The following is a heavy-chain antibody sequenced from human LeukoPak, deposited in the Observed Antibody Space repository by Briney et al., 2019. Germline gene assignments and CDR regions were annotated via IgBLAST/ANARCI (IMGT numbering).Heavy chain of an antibody. Sequence: LGESLKISCKGSGYSFTSYWIGWVRQMPGKGLEWMGIIYPGDSDTRYSPSFQGQVTISADKSISTAYLQWSSLKASDTAMYCCARHNEYYYGSGRSNWSDPWGQGTLVTVSS. V-gene: IGHV5-51*01. CDR1: GYSFTSYW. J-gene: IGHJ5*02. D-gene: IGHD3-10*01. CDR2: IYPGDSDT. CDR3: ARHNEYYYGSGRSNWSDP.